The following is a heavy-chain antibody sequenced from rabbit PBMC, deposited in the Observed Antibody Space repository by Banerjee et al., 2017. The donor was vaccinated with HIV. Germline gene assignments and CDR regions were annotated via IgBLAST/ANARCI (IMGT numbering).Heavy chain of an antibody. J-gene: IGHJ4*01. Sequence: QEQLVESGGGLVQPEGSLTLTCKASGFDFSNNAMCWVRQAPGKGLEWIASIDTGYGSTYYASWAKGRFTISKTSSTTVTLQMTSLTAADTATYFCARGGLCGPGTLVTVS. CDR3: ARGGL. CDR1: GFDFSNNA. CDR2: IDTGYGST. V-gene: IGHV1S47*01.